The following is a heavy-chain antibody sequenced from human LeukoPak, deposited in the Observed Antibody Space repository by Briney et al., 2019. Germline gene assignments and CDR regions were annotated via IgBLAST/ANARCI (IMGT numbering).Heavy chain of an antibody. CDR2: ISYDGSNK. CDR1: GFTFSSYG. CDR3: AKDPQWGSYGYYYYYYYMDV. J-gene: IGHJ6*03. D-gene: IGHD3-16*02. Sequence: TGGSLRLSCAASGFTFSSYGMHWVRQAPGKGLEWVAVISYDGSNKYYADSVKGRFTISRDNSKNTLYLQMNSLRAEDTAVYYCAKDPQWGSYGYYYYYYYMDVWGKGTTVTVSS. V-gene: IGHV3-30*18.